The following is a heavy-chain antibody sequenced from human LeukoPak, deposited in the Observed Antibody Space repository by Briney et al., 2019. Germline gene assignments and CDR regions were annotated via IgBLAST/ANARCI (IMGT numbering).Heavy chain of an antibody. CDR3: AGGDGLGMGNY. CDR1: GYTFTGYY. J-gene: IGHJ4*02. V-gene: IGHV1-2*06. D-gene: IGHD7-27*01. Sequence: ASVEVSCKASGYTFTGYYMHWVRQAPGQGLEWMGRINPNSGGTKYAQKFQGRVTMTRDTSISSAYMELSRLRFDDTAVYFCAGGDGLGMGNYWGQGTLVTVSS. CDR2: INPNSGGT.